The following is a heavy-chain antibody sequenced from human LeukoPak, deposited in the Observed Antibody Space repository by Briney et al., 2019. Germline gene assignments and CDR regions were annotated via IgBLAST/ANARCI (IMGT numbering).Heavy chain of an antibody. CDR1: GFTFSSYS. D-gene: IGHD3-10*01. CDR3: ACMVRGVMDGDFDY. CDR2: ISSSSSYI. Sequence: PGGSLRLSCAASGFTFSSYSMNWVRQAPGKGLEWVSSISSSSSYIYYADSVKGRFTISRDNAKNSLYLQMNSLRAEDTAVYYCACMVRGVMDGDFDYWGQGTLVTVSS. J-gene: IGHJ4*02. V-gene: IGHV3-21*01.